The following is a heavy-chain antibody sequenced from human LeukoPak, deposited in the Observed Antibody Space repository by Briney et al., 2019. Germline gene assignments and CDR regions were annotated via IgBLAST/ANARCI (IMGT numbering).Heavy chain of an antibody. J-gene: IGHJ6*03. V-gene: IGHV5-51*01. CDR3: ARLAYCSNDVCYSNYYYSMDV. CDR2: IYPDDSDT. Sequence: GESLKISCKGSGYTYSSYWIGWVRQMPGKGLEWMGIIYPDDSDTRYSPSFQGQVTISADKSISTAYLQWSSLKASDTAMYYCARLAYCSNDVCYSNYYYSMDVWGKGTTVTVSS. D-gene: IGHD2-8*01. CDR1: GYTYSSYW.